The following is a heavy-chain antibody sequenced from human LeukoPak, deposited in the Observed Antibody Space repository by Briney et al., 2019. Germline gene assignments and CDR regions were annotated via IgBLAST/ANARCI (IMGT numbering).Heavy chain of an antibody. D-gene: IGHD3-16*01. CDR1: GGSISSSSYY. Sequence: SETLSLTCTVSGGSISSSSYYWGWIRQPPGKGLEWTGSIYYSGSTYYNPSLKSRVTISVDTSKNQFSLKLSSVTAADTAVYYCARSGEGARFDPWGQGTLVTVSS. CDR3: ARSGEGARFDP. CDR2: IYYSGST. J-gene: IGHJ5*02. V-gene: IGHV4-39*07.